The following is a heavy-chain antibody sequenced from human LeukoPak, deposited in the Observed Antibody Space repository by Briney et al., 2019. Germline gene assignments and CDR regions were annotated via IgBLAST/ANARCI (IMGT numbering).Heavy chain of an antibody. CDR2: INPNSGGT. V-gene: IGHV1-2*02. CDR3: ARVVATVVTYYYYYYMDV. CDR1: GYTFTGYY. Sequence: ASVKVSCKASGYTFTGYYMHWVRQAPGQGLEWMGWINPNSGGTNYAQKFQGRVTMTRDTSISTAYMELSRLRSDDTAVYYCARVVATVVTYYYYYYMDVWGKGTTVTVSS. D-gene: IGHD4-23*01. J-gene: IGHJ6*03.